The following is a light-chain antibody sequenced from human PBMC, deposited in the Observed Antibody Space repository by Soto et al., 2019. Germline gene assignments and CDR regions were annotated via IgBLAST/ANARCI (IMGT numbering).Light chain of an antibody. V-gene: IGLV2-14*01. CDR2: EVS. Sequence: QSALTQPASVSGSPGQSITISCTGTSSDVGGYNYVSWYQQHPGKAPKLMIYEVSNRPSGVSNRFSGSKSGNTASLTISGLQAEVEADYYCSSYTSSSTAVFGGGTKLTVL. CDR1: SSDVGGYNY. CDR3: SSYTSSSTAV. J-gene: IGLJ2*01.